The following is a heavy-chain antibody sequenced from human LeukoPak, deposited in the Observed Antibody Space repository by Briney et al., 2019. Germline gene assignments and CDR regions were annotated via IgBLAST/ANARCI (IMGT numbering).Heavy chain of an antibody. CDR2: VYYTGGT. D-gene: IGHD1-26*01. Sequence: SETLSLTCTVSGASISSYYWSWIRQSPGKGLEWIGYVYYTGGTNYNPSLKSRVTISVDTSKNQFSLKLSSVTAADTAVYYCARAGVGDKTGDYYFYHMDVWGKGTTVTVSS. CDR1: GASISSYY. CDR3: ARAGVGDKTGDYYFYHMDV. J-gene: IGHJ6*03. V-gene: IGHV4-59*01.